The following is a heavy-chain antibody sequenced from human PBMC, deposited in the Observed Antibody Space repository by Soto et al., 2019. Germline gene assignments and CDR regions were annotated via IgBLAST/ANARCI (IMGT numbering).Heavy chain of an antibody. Sequence: PSETLSLTCAVYGESFSAYIWTWIRQTPGKGLQWIGQINHSGSASYNPSLKSRVTISVDTSKNQFSLKLSSVTAADTAVYYCARGRFGSGYDRYYFDYWGQGTLVTVSS. J-gene: IGHJ4*02. CDR2: INHSGSA. CDR3: ARGRFGSGYDRYYFDY. V-gene: IGHV4-34*01. CDR1: GESFSAYI. D-gene: IGHD5-12*01.